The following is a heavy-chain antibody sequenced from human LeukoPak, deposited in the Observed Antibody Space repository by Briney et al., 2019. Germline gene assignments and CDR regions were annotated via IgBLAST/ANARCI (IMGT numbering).Heavy chain of an antibody. V-gene: IGHV3-11*01. J-gene: IGHJ4*02. CDR2: ISMNGTDT. Sequence: PGGSLRLSCAASGFTFGDFYMTWLRQTPGKGPEWLSYISMNGTDTDYADSVRGRFTISRDNAKDTLYLQMNSLGAEDTAIYHCAKGHTYGMIWGQGTQVNVSS. D-gene: IGHD5-18*01. CDR1: GFTFGDFY. CDR3: AKGHTYGMI.